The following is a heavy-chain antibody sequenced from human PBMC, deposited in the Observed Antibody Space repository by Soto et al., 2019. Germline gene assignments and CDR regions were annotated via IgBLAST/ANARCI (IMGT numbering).Heavy chain of an antibody. V-gene: IGHV3-7*03. D-gene: IGHD6-19*01. J-gene: IGHJ2*01. CDR3: AREAHGVPPKDGSGHWLGDFGL. CDR1: GFTFSTYW. CDR2: IQQDGGDK. Sequence: VQLVESGGGLVQPGGSLRLSCAASGFTFSTYWMSWIRQAPGKGLEWVANIQQDGGDKYHVDSVMGRFTISRDNARNTMYGQMSSLRTEHTAVYYSAREAHGVPPKDGSGHWLGDFGLWGRGTLVNVSS.